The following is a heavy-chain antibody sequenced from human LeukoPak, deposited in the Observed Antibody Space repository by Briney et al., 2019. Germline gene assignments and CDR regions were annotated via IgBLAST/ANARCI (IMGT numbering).Heavy chain of an antibody. D-gene: IGHD3-22*01. Sequence: SETLSLTCTVSGGSISSYYWSWIRQPPGKGLEWIGYIYYSGSTSYNPSLKSRVTISVDMSKNQFSLRLSSVTAADTAVYYCARITYYYDSSGYYQYYFDYWGQGTLVTVSS. CDR1: GGSISSYY. CDR2: IYYSGST. V-gene: IGHV4-59*01. CDR3: ARITYYYDSSGYYQYYFDY. J-gene: IGHJ4*02.